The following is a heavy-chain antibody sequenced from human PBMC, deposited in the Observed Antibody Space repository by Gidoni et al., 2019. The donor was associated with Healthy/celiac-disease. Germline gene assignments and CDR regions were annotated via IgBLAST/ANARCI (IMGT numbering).Heavy chain of an antibody. J-gene: IGHJ4*02. V-gene: IGHV1-2*04. Sequence: QVQLVQSGAEVKKPGASVKVSCKASGYTFTGYYMHWVRQAPGQGLEWMGWINPNSGGTNYAQKFQGWVTMTRDTSISTAHMELSRLRSDDTAVYYCARETEYYDSSGYPLDYWGQGTLVTVSS. D-gene: IGHD3-22*01. CDR2: INPNSGGT. CDR3: ARETEYYDSSGYPLDY. CDR1: GYTFTGYY.